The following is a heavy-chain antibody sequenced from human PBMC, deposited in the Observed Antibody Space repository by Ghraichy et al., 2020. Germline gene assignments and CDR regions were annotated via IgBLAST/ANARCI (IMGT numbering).Heavy chain of an antibody. Sequence: ASVKVSCKASGYTFTSYGISWVRQAPGQGLEWMGWISAYNGNTNYAQKLQGRVTMTTDTSTSTAYMELRSLRSDDTAVYYCARSGPGRLIAVAGRPRNWFDPWGQGTLVTVSS. D-gene: IGHD6-19*01. CDR2: ISAYNGNT. CDR1: GYTFTSYG. J-gene: IGHJ5*02. V-gene: IGHV1-18*04. CDR3: ARSGPGRLIAVAGRPRNWFDP.